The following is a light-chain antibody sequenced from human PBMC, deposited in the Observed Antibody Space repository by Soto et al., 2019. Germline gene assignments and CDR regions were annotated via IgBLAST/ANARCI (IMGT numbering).Light chain of an antibody. CDR3: LQYNNWPRT. CDR2: GAS. V-gene: IGKV3-15*01. Sequence: EIVMTQSPATLSVSPGERATLSCRGSRSLSINLAWYQQKPGQAPRLLIYGASTRATGIPARFSGSGSGTEFTLTISILQSEDFAVYYCLQYNNWPRTFGQGTKVEIK. CDR1: RSLSIN. J-gene: IGKJ1*01.